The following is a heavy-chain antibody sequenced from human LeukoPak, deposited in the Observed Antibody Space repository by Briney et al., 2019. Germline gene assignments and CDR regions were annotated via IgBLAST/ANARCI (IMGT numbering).Heavy chain of an antibody. CDR3: ARGGRSGGSYPFDY. D-gene: IGHD2-15*01. CDR2: ISGSGGST. Sequence: AGGSLRLSCAASGFTFSSYAMSWVRQAPGKGLEWVSAISGSGGSTYYADSVKGRFTISRDNSKNTLYLQMNSLRAEDTAVYYCARGGRSGGSYPFDYWGQGTLVTVSS. CDR1: GFTFSSYA. V-gene: IGHV3-23*01. J-gene: IGHJ4*02.